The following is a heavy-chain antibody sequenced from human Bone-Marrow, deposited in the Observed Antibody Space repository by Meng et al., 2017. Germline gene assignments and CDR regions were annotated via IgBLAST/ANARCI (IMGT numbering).Heavy chain of an antibody. Sequence: QVQLEQWGAGLWRPSETLSLPCVVSGGSFSDYYWSWIRQHPGKGLEWIGEINHSGSTTYNPSLESRATISVDTSQNNLSLKLSSVTAADSAVYYCARGPTTMAHDFDYWGQGTLVTVSS. CDR1: GGSFSDYY. J-gene: IGHJ4*02. CDR2: INHSGST. D-gene: IGHD4-11*01. CDR3: ARGPTTMAHDFDY. V-gene: IGHV4-34*01.